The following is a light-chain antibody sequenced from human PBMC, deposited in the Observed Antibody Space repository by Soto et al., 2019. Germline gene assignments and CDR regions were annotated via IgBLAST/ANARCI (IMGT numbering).Light chain of an antibody. Sequence: DIVMTQSPASLAVYLGERATINCKSSQNLLYNSNNKNYLAWYQQKPGQPPKLLISWASTRESRVPDRFSGSGSVTDFTLTIRNLQAEDVVIDFCQQYYGAPLTFGGGTRVEIK. J-gene: IGKJ4*01. V-gene: IGKV4-1*01. CDR3: QQYYGAPLT. CDR1: QNLLYNSNNKNY. CDR2: WAS.